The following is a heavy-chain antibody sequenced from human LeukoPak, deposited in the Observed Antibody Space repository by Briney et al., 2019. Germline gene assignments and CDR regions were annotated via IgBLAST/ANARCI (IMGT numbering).Heavy chain of an antibody. V-gene: IGHV7-4-1*02. D-gene: IGHD5-18*01. CDR3: ARGYIYGYGHQYGMDV. CDR1: GGTFSSYA. CDR2: INTNTGNP. Sequence: ASVKVSCKASGGTFSSYAISWVRQAPGQGLEWMGWINTNTGNPTYAQGFTGRFVFSLDTSVSTTYPQISSLKAEDTAVYYCARGYIYGYGHQYGMDVWGQGTTVTVSS. J-gene: IGHJ6*02.